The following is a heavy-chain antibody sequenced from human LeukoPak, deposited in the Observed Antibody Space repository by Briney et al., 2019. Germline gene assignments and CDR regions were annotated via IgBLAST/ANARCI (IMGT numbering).Heavy chain of an antibody. CDR3: VRDRGSSGWYRGYNWFDP. J-gene: IGHJ5*02. Sequence: ASVKVSCKASGYTFTGYYMHWVRQAPGQGLEWMGWINPNSGGTNYAQKFQGRVTMTRDTSISTAYMELSRLRSDDTAVYYCVRDRGSSGWYRGYNWFDPWGQGTLVTVSS. D-gene: IGHD6-19*01. CDR2: INPNSGGT. CDR1: GYTFTGYY. V-gene: IGHV1-2*02.